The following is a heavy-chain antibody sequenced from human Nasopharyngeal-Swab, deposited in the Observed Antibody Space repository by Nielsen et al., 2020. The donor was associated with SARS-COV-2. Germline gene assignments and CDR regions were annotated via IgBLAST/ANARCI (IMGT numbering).Heavy chain of an antibody. D-gene: IGHD3-3*01. CDR3: AACPLCCDYYTGKEFDY. J-gene: IGHJ4*02. CDR1: GGTLTELS. CDR2: LAPKDGET. V-gene: IGHV1-24*01. Sequence: ASVKAHCKALGGTLTELSMHWVRQAPGNVFEGMGGLAPKDGETIYAQKYHGRVTMTEATSTDTAYMELSSLRSEDTAVYYCAACPLCCDYYTGKEFDYWGQGTLVTVSS.